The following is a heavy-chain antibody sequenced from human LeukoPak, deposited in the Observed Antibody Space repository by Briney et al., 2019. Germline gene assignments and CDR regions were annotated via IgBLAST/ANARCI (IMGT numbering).Heavy chain of an antibody. CDR2: IYDSGST. D-gene: IGHD5-18*01. CDR3: ARLARGNRYGPYDY. J-gene: IGHJ4*02. V-gene: IGHV4-59*08. Sequence: PSETLSLTCTVSGGSIRGYYWSWIRQPPGEGLEWIGYIYDSGSTDYNPSLRSRVTVSVDTSKNQFSLKLSSVTAADTAVYYCARLARGNRYGPYDYWGQGTLVTVSS. CDR1: GGSIRGYY.